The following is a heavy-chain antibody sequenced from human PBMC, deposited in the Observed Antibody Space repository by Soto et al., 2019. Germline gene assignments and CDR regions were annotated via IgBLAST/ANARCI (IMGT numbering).Heavy chain of an antibody. D-gene: IGHD3-10*01. CDR2: ISWNSGSI. J-gene: IGHJ4*02. CDR1: GFTFDDYA. Sequence: EVQLVESGGGLVQPGRSLRLSCAASGFTFDDYAMHWVRQAPGKGLEWVSGISWNSGSIGYADSVKGRVTISRDNAKNSLYLQMNSLRAEDTALYYCAKGGDVLLWFGEAYFDYWGQGTLVTVSS. V-gene: IGHV3-9*01. CDR3: AKGGDVLLWFGEAYFDY.